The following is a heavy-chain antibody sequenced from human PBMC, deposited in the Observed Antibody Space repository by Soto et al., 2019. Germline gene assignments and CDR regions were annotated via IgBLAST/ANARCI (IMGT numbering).Heavy chain of an antibody. V-gene: IGHV3-48*03. D-gene: IGHD2-21*02. J-gene: IGHJ4*02. CDR3: AGGYGGNSRYYFDY. Sequence: GGSLRLSCAASGFTFSSYEMNWVRQAPGKGLEWVSYISSSGSTRYFADSVKGRFTISRDNAKNSLYLQMNSLRAEDTAVYYCAGGYGGNSRYYFDYWGQGTLVTVSS. CDR1: GFTFSSYE. CDR2: ISSSGSTR.